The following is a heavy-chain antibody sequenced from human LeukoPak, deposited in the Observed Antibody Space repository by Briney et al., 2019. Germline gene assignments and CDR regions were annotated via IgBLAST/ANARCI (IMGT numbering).Heavy chain of an antibody. D-gene: IGHD3/OR15-3a*01. CDR2: ISGSGGST. V-gene: IGHV3-23*01. CDR1: GFTFSSYA. CDR3: AKHGPAGTDYFDY. J-gene: IGHJ4*02. Sequence: PGGSLRLSCAASGFTFSSYAMSWVRQAPGKGLEWVSAISGSGGSTYDADSVEGRFTISRDNSKNTLYLQMNSLRAEDTAVYYCAKHGPAGTDYFDYWGQGTLVTVSS.